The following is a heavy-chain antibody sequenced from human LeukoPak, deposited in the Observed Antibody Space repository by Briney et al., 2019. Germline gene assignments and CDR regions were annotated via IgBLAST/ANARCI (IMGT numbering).Heavy chain of an antibody. CDR3: ARARVGSYFDY. Sequence: SETLSPTCAVYGGSFSGYYWSWIRQPPGKGLEWIGEINHSGSTNYNPSLKSRVTISVDTSKNQFSLKLSSVTAADTAVYYCARARVGSYFDYWGQGTLVTVSS. CDR2: INHSGST. V-gene: IGHV4-34*01. CDR1: GGSFSGYY. J-gene: IGHJ4*02. D-gene: IGHD2-15*01.